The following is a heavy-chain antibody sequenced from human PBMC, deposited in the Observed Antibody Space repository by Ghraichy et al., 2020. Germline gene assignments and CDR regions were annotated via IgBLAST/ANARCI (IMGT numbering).Heavy chain of an antibody. D-gene: IGHD1-1*01. CDR1: GFTFSNYW. CDR2: IKPDGSAE. Sequence: GEPLNISCAASGFTFSNYWMDWVRQAPGKGLEWVANIKPDGSAEYYVDSVKGRFTISRDNAKNSLYLQMNSLRAEDTAVYYCARDQNWSRDYWGQGTLVTVSS. J-gene: IGHJ4*02. CDR3: ARDQNWSRDY. V-gene: IGHV3-7*01.